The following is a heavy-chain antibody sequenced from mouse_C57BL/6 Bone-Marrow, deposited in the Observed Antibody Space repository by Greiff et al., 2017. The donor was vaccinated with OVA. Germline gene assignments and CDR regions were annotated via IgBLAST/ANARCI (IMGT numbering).Heavy chain of an antibody. CDR2: ISSGGSYT. Sequence: EVKVVESGGDLVKPGGSLKLSCAASGFTFSSYGMSWVRQTPDKRLEWVATISSGGSYTYYPDSVKGRFTISRDNAKNTLYLQMSSLKSEDAAMYYCAPYDYDEDGVDYWGQGTTLTVSS. V-gene: IGHV5-6*01. CDR3: APYDYDEDGVDY. J-gene: IGHJ2*01. D-gene: IGHD2-4*01. CDR1: GFTFSSYG.